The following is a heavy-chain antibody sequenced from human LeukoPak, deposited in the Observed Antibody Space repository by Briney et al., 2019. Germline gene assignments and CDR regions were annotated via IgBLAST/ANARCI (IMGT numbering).Heavy chain of an antibody. J-gene: IGHJ4*02. D-gene: IGHD6-19*01. CDR1: GFTVSSSE. Sequence: PGGSLRLSCAASGFTVSSSEMSWIRQAPGKGLEWVSAFGGSGGSTHYADSVKGRFTISRDNSKNTLYLQMNSLRAEDTAVYYCAKDPRYSSGWFYFDNWGQGTLVTVSS. CDR2: FGGSGGST. CDR3: AKDPRYSSGWFYFDN. V-gene: IGHV3-23*01.